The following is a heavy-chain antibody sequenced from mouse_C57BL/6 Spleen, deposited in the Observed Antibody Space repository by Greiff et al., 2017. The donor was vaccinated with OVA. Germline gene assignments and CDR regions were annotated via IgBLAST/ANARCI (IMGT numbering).Heavy chain of an antibody. CDR2: INPNNGGT. D-gene: IGHD4-1*02. CDR1: GYTFTDYY. J-gene: IGHJ1*03. Sequence: EVQLQQSGPELVKPGASVKISCKASGYTFTDYYMNWVKQSHGKSLEWIGDINPNNGGTSYNQKFQGKATLTVDKSSSTAYMELRSLTSEDSAVYYCARRRPTGRGNWYFDVWGTGTTVTVSS. V-gene: IGHV1-26*01. CDR3: ARRRPTGRGNWYFDV.